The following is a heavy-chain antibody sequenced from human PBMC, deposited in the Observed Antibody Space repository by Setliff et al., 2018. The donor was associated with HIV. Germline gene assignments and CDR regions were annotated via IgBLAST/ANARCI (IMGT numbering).Heavy chain of an antibody. Sequence: SETLSLTCTVSGGSISSYYWSWIRQPPGKGLEWIGYIYYSGSTNYNPSLKSRVTISVDTSKNQFSLKLSSVIAADTAVYYCARIFGDQGYYYGMDVWGQGITVTVSS. V-gene: IGHV4-59*01. D-gene: IGHD3-3*01. CDR2: IYYSGST. CDR3: ARIFGDQGYYYGMDV. J-gene: IGHJ6*02. CDR1: GGSISSYY.